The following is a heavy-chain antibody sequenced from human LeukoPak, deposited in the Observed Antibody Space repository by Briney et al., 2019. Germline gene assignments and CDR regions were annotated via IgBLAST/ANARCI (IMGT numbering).Heavy chain of an antibody. J-gene: IGHJ4*02. V-gene: IGHV3-7*03. CDR2: IKQDGSEK. Sequence: GGSLRLSCAASGFTFSSYWMSWVRQAPGKGLEWVTNIKQDGSEKYYVDSVKGRFTISRDNAKNSLYLQMNSLRAEDTAVYYCATVRGATHAYFDYWTQGPLVTVSS. CDR3: ATVRGATHAYFDY. CDR1: GFTFSSYW. D-gene: IGHD3-10*01.